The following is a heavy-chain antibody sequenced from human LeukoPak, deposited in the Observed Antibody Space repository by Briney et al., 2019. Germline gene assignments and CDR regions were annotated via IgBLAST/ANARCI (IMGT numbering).Heavy chain of an antibody. J-gene: IGHJ6*02. CDR1: GFTFSSYT. CDR2: IYNSGAYI. CDR3: ARDRYYYYGMDV. Sequence: PGGSLRLSCAASGFTFSSYTMNWVRQAPGKGLEWVSSIYNSGAYIYNADSVKGRFTVSRDNAKNSLYLQMNSLRAEDTAVYYCARDRYYYYGMDVWGQGTTVTVSS. V-gene: IGHV3-21*01.